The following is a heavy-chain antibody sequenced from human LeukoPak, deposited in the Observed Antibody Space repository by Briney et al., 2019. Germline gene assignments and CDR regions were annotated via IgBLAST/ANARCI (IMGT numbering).Heavy chain of an antibody. V-gene: IGHV3-30*03. CDR1: GFTFSSYG. Sequence: GGSLRLSCAVSGFTFSSYGIHWVRQAPGKGLEWVAAISYDGTDKWFADSVKGRFTISRDNSKNTLDLQMISLRAEDTAVYYCARGRYTYDYWGQGTLVTVSS. D-gene: IGHD5-18*01. CDR3: ARGRYTYDY. J-gene: IGHJ4*02. CDR2: ISYDGTDK.